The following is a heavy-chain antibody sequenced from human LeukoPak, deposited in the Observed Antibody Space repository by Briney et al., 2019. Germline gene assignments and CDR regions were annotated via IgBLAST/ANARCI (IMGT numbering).Heavy chain of an antibody. CDR2: INWNGGST. Sequence: SGGSLRLSCAAPGFSLDDYDMNWVRQAPGKGLEWVSGINWNGGSTGYADSVKGRFTISRDNAKNSLYLQMNSLRAEDTALYYCARDLPQIEYWGQGTLVTVSS. D-gene: IGHD3-22*01. CDR1: GFSLDDYD. J-gene: IGHJ4*02. CDR3: ARDLPQIEY. V-gene: IGHV3-20*04.